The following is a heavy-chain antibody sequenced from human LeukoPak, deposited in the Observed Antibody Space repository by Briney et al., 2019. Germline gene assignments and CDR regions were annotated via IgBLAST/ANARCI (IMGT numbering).Heavy chain of an antibody. D-gene: IGHD6-13*01. V-gene: IGHV4-34*01. J-gene: IGHJ5*02. CDR3: ARGTSSSSWSPGSWFDP. Sequence: SETLSLTCAVYGGSFSGYYWSWIRQPPGKGLEWIEEINHSGSTNYNPSLKSRVTISVDTSKNQFSPKLSSVTAADTAVYYCARGTSSSSWSPGSWFDPWGQGTLVTVSS. CDR1: GGSFSGYY. CDR2: INHSGST.